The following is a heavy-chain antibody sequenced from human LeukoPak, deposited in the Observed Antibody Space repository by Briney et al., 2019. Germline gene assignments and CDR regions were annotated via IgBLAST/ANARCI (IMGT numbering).Heavy chain of an antibody. D-gene: IGHD6-13*01. V-gene: IGHV3-53*01. CDR3: ARDVSSSLNY. CDR1: GFTVSSNY. J-gene: IGHJ4*02. CDR2: IYSGGST. Sequence: GGSLRLSCAASGFTVSSNYMSWVRQAPGKGLEWVSVIYSGGSTYYADSVKGRFTISRDNTKNSLYLQMYSLRAEDTAVYYCARDVSSSLNYWGQGTLVTVSS.